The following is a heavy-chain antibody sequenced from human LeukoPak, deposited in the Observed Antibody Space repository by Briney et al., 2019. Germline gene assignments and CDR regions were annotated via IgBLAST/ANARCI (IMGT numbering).Heavy chain of an antibody. D-gene: IGHD4-23*01. J-gene: IGHJ4*02. V-gene: IGHV4-4*02. Sequence: SETLSLTCAVSGGSISSSNWWSWVRQPPGKGLEWIGEIYHSGSTNYNPSLKSRVTISVDKSKNQFSLKLSSVTAADTAVYYCARDLPDYGGPLDYWGQGTLVTVSS. CDR1: GGSISSSNW. CDR3: ARDLPDYGGPLDY. CDR2: IYHSGST.